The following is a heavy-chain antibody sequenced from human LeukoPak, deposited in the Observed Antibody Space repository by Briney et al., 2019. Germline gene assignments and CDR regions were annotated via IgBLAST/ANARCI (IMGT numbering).Heavy chain of an antibody. J-gene: IGHJ5*02. Sequence: SETLSLTCTVSGGSMSSHYWGWIRQPPGKGLEWIGYVFYNGNSNYNPSLKSRLTMSVDTSKNQFSLKLSSVTAADTAFYYCTRLTLTKTWFDPWGQGTLVTVSS. D-gene: IGHD4-4*01. V-gene: IGHV4-59*08. CDR3: TRLTLTKTWFDP. CDR1: GGSMSSHY. CDR2: VFYNGNS.